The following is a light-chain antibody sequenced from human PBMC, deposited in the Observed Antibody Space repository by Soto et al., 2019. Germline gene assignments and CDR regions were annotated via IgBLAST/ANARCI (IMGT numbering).Light chain of an antibody. CDR1: SSDVGGYNY. CDR3: SSYTSSSTD. V-gene: IGLV2-14*01. CDR2: EVS. J-gene: IGLJ1*01. Sequence: QSVLTQPASVSGSPGQSITISCTGTSSDVGGYNYVSWYQQHPGKAPKLMIYEVSNRPSGVSNRFSGSKSGNTASLTISGLQAEDEADYYCSSYTSSSTDFGTGTKLPVL.